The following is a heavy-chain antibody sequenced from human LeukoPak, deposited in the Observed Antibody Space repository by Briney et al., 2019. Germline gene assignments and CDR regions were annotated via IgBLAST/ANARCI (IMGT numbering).Heavy chain of an antibody. J-gene: IGHJ4*02. CDR2: IYYSGST. CDR3: ARHTPGGDPLRFLSP. V-gene: IGHV4-59*08. Sequence: PSETLSLTCTVSGGSNSSYYWSWIRQPPGKGLEWIGYIYYSGSTNYNPSLKSRVTISVDTSKNQFSLKLSSVTAADTAVYYCARHTPGGDPLRFLSPWGQGTLVTVSS. CDR1: GGSNSSYY. D-gene: IGHD3-3*01.